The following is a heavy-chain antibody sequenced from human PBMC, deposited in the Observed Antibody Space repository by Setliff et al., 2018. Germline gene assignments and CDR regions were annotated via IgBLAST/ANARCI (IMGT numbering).Heavy chain of an antibody. Sequence: PGGSLRLSCAASGFTFPTYWMTWVRQAPGKGLEWVANIKGDESEKYYVDSVKGRFTISRDNSKNTLYLQMGSLRPEDMAVYYCATWTGKYHDYWGQGTLVTVSS. CDR1: GFTFPTYW. D-gene: IGHD2-2*01. CDR2: IKGDESEK. CDR3: ATWTGKYHDY. J-gene: IGHJ4*02. V-gene: IGHV3-7*01.